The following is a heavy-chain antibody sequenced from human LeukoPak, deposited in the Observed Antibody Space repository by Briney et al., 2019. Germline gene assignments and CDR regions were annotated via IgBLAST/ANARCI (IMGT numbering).Heavy chain of an antibody. CDR2: ISYDGNNK. J-gene: IGHJ5*02. CDR3: ARERIAAVGTGWFDP. V-gene: IGHV3-30*04. CDR1: GFTFSSYA. D-gene: IGHD6-13*01. Sequence: GGSLRLSCAASGFTFSSYAMHWVRQAPGKGLEWVAVISYDGNNKYYSDSLKGRFTISRDNSKNTLYQQMNSLRAEDTAVYYCARERIAAVGTGWFDPWGQGTLVTVSS.